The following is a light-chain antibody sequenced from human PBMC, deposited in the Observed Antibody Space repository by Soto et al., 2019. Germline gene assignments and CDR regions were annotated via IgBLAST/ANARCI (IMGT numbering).Light chain of an antibody. V-gene: IGKV3-20*01. CDR1: QSVSTNY. Sequence: EIVLTQSPGTLSLSPGERATLPCRASQSVSTNYLAWYQQKPGQSPRLLIYGATSRATGIPDRFSGSGSGTDFILTISRLEPEDFAVYFCHQYGTSPYTFAQGTKVDIK. CDR2: GAT. J-gene: IGKJ2*01. CDR3: HQYGTSPYT.